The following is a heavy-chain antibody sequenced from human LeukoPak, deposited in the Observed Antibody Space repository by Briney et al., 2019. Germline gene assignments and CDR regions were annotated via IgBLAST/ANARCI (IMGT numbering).Heavy chain of an antibody. V-gene: IGHV3-66*01. CDR1: GFTVSSKY. J-gene: IGHJ4*02. D-gene: IGHD6-13*01. Sequence: GGSLRLSCAASGFTVSSKYMSWVRQAPGKGLEWVSVIYSGGSTYYTDSVKGRFTVSRDNSKNTLYLQMNSLRAEDTAVYYCAIRYSSSWYSFGYWGQGTLVTVSS. CDR2: IYSGGST. CDR3: AIRYSSSWYSFGY.